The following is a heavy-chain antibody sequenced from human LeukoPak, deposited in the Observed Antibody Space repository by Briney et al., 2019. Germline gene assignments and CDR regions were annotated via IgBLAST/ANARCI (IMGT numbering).Heavy chain of an antibody. D-gene: IGHD2-2*02. J-gene: IGHJ5*02. CDR2: IYYSGST. V-gene: IGHV4-59*08. CDR3: ARRPTAAISHNWFDP. Sequence: SETLSLTCTVSGGSISSYYWSWIRQPPGKGLEWIGYIYYSGSTNYNPSLKSRVTISVDTSKNQFSLKLSSVTAADTAVYYCARRPTAAISHNWFDPWGQGTLVTVSS. CDR1: GGSISSYY.